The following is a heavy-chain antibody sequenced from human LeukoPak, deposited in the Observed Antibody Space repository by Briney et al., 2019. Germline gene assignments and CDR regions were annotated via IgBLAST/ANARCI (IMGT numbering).Heavy chain of an antibody. D-gene: IGHD3-3*01. CDR1: GGSISSFY. CDR2: IYTSGST. CDR3: ARHFHFYDFWSGYYTWGVSYMDV. J-gene: IGHJ6*03. V-gene: IGHV4-4*09. Sequence: SETLSLTCTVSGGSISSFYWSWIRQPPGKGLEWIGYIYTSGSTNYNPSLKSRVTISVDTSKNQFSLKLSSVTAADTAVYYCARHFHFYDFWSGYYTWGVSYMDVWGKGTTVTVSS.